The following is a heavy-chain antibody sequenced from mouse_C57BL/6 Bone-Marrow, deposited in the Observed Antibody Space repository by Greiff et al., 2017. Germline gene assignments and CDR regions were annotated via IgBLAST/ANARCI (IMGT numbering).Heavy chain of an antibody. Sequence: QVQLQQSGAELVRPGASVKLSCKASGYTFPDYYINWVKQGPGQGLEWIARIYPGSGNTYYNEKFKGKATLTAEKSSSTAYMQRSSLTSEDSAVYFGASQGPYYGGDYFDYWGKGTTLTVSS. J-gene: IGHJ2*01. CDR2: IYPGSGNT. D-gene: IGHD1-1*01. V-gene: IGHV1-76*01. CDR3: ASQGPYYGGDYFDY. CDR1: GYTFPDYY.